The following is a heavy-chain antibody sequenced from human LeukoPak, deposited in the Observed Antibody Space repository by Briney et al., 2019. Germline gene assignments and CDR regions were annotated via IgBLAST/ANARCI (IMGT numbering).Heavy chain of an antibody. V-gene: IGHV1-18*01. D-gene: IGHD3-22*01. J-gene: IGHJ4*02. Sequence: GSVKVSCKASGYTFTSYGISWVRQAPGQGLEWMGWISAYNGNTNYAQKLQGRVTMTTDTSTSTVYMELRSLRSDDTAVYYCAGASPHMIVVPFDYWGQGTLVTVSA. CDR2: ISAYNGNT. CDR1: GYTFTSYG. CDR3: AGASPHMIVVPFDY.